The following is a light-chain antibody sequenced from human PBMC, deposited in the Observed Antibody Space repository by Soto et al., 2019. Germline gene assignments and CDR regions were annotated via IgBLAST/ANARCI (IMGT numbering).Light chain of an antibody. CDR2: DAS. CDR1: QSVSID. Sequence: EIVMTQSPATLSVSTGERATLTCRASQSVSIDLAWYHQRSGQAPRLLIFDASIRVPTTPARFSGSVSGTEFTLTISSLESEDFAVYFCQQYGDRPRTFGQGTRWIS. V-gene: IGKV3-15*01. J-gene: IGKJ1*01. CDR3: QQYGDRPRT.